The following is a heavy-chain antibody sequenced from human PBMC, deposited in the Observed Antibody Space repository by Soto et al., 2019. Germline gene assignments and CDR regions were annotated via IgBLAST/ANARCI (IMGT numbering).Heavy chain of an antibody. V-gene: IGHV1-2*02. CDR3: ARHSTPWDRSGYFDS. Sequence: ASVKVSCKASGYTFTGYYMHWVRQAPGQGLEWMGWINPNSGGTNYAQKFQGRVTMTRDTSISTAYMELSRLRSDDTAVYYCARHSTPWDRSGYFDSWGQGTLVTVSS. CDR1: GYTFTGYY. J-gene: IGHJ4*02. CDR2: INPNSGGT. D-gene: IGHD3-22*01.